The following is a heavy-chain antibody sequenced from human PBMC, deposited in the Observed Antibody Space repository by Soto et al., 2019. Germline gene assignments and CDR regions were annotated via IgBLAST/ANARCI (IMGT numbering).Heavy chain of an antibody. CDR3: ARRGGGSAPSYYFDY. CDR1: GGSISSYY. D-gene: IGHD5-12*01. CDR2: IFYGGST. V-gene: IGHV4-59*01. J-gene: IGHJ4*02. Sequence: QVQLQESGPGLVKPSETLSLTCTVSGGSISSYYWSWIRQPPGKGLEWIGYIFYGGSTNYNPSLKSRVTIAVDPSKNQFSLKRSSVTPADTAVYYCARRGGGSAPSYYFDYWGQGTLVTVSS.